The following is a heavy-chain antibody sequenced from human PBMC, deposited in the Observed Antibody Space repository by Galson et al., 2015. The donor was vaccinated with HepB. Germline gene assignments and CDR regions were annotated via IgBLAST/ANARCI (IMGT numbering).Heavy chain of an antibody. CDR1: GFTFSSYS. V-gene: IGHV3-21*01. Sequence: SLRLSCAASGFTFSSYSMNWVRQAPGKGLEWVSSISSSSSYIYYADSVKGRFTISRDNAKNSLYLQMNSLRAEDTAVYYCARSREMLWSNGAFDIWGQGTMVTVSS. CDR3: ARSREMLWSNGAFDI. D-gene: IGHD5-18*01. J-gene: IGHJ3*02. CDR2: ISSSSSYI.